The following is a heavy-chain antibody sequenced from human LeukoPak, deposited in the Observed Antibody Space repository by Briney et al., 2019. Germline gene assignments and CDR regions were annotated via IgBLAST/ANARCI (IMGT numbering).Heavy chain of an antibody. CDR3: SGRYGPGPV. CDR1: GYTFAAHH. CDR2: ILPDGRDT. Sequence: GASVKVSCKASGYTFAAHHIHWVRQAPGQGLEWMGRILPDGRDTKYSQKFQDRMTLTTDTSTNTAYMELSRLKPDDTAVYYCSGRYGPGPVWGQGTLISASP. J-gene: IGHJ4*02. V-gene: IGHV1-2*06. D-gene: IGHD3-10*01.